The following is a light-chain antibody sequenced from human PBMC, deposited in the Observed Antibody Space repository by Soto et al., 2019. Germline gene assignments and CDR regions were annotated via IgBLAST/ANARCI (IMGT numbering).Light chain of an antibody. CDR3: QQRSSGPPS. Sequence: EIVLTQSPATLSLSPGERATLSCWASQSVSSYLAWYQQKPGQAPRLLIYDASYRATGIPARFSGSGSGTDFTPTNSTLAPEDFEVSYCQQRSSGPPSLAQGTRLEIK. J-gene: IGKJ5*01. CDR2: DAS. V-gene: IGKV3-11*01. CDR1: QSVSSY.